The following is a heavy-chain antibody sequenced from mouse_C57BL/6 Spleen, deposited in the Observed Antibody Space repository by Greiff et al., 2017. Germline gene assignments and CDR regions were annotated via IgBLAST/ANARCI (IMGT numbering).Heavy chain of an antibody. J-gene: IGHJ4*01. Sequence: QVQLKQSGAELVKPGASVKLSCKASGYTFTEYTIHWVKQRSGQGLEWIGWFYPGSGSIKYNEKFKDKATLTADKSSSTVYMELSRLTSEDSAVYCCARHERGYYGSSDYAMDYWGQGTSVTVSS. CDR1: GYTFTEYT. V-gene: IGHV1-62-2*01. CDR2: FYPGSGSI. D-gene: IGHD1-1*01. CDR3: ARHERGYYGSSDYAMDY.